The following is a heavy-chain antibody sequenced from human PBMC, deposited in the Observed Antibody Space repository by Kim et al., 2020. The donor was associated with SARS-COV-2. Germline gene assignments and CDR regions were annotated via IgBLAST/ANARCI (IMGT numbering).Heavy chain of an antibody. CDR3: ARLSTLYSGDWYYFDW. V-gene: IGHV4-59*01. Sequence: SETLSLTCTVSGGSISSYHWSWIRQPPGKGLEWIGRINYSGSTNYKPSLKSRVTISVDTSKNQFSLRLSSVTAADTPIYFCARLSTLYSGDWYYFDWWG. CDR2: INYSGST. D-gene: IGHD6-19*01. CDR1: GGSISSYH. J-gene: IGHJ4*01.